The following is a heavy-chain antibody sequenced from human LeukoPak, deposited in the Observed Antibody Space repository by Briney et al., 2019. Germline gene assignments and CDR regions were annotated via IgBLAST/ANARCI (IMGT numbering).Heavy chain of an antibody. CDR3: ARLAYCGGDCYLNYFDY. D-gene: IGHD2-21*02. V-gene: IGHV4-59*08. CDR2: IYYSGST. J-gene: IGHJ4*02. Sequence: SETLSLTCTVSGGSISSYYWSWIRQPPGKGLEWIGYIYYSGSTNYNPSLKSRVTISVDTSKNQFSLKLSSVTAADTAVYYCARLAYCGGDCYLNYFDYWGQGTLVTVSS. CDR1: GGSISSYY.